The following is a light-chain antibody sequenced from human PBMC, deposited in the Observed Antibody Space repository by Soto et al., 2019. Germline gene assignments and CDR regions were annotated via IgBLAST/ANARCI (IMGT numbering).Light chain of an antibody. J-gene: IGKJ1*01. CDR3: QQYQACWA. CDR1: QSISNW. V-gene: IGKV1-5*01. Sequence: DIQMTQSPSTLSASVGDRVTITCRASQSISNWLAWYQQRPGKAPSLLIYDASTLESGVPSRFSGSGSGTEFTLTISSLQPDDFATYYCQQYQACWAFRQGTKVEVK. CDR2: DAS.